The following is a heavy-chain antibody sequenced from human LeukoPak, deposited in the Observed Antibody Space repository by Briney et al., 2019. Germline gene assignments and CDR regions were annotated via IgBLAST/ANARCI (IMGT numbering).Heavy chain of an antibody. J-gene: IGHJ3*02. CDR1: GGSFSGYY. D-gene: IGHD6-19*01. CDR3: ARVEQLQEVVDAFDI. CDR2: FIHSGSI. Sequence: PSETLSLTCGVSGGSFSGYYWSWIRQSPGKGLEWIGEFIHSGSINYNPSLKSRVTISLDTSTNHFSLKLSSVTAADTAVYYRARVEQLQEVVDAFDIWGQGTMVTVSS. V-gene: IGHV4-34*12.